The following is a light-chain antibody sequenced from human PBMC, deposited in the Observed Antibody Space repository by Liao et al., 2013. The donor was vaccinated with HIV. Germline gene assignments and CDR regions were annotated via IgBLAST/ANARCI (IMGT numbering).Light chain of an antibody. CDR2: QDT. CDR1: KLGDEY. Sequence: SYEMTQPPSVSVSPGQTASITCSGDKLGDEYASWYQQKPGQSPVLVIYQDTRRPSGIPERFSGSNSGNTATLSISRVEAGDEADYYCQVWDSNYDHPYVFGTGTKVTVL. V-gene: IGLV3-1*01. J-gene: IGLJ1*01. CDR3: QVWDSNYDHPYV.